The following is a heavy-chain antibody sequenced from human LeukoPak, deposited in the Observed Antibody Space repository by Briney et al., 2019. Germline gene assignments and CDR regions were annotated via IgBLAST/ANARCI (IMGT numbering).Heavy chain of an antibody. CDR3: ARDSHYGYPSSWYHLVQIDY. V-gene: IGHV3-30*02. CDR1: GFTFSNYW. D-gene: IGHD6-13*01. Sequence: GGSLRLSCAASGFTFSNYWMSWVRQAPGKGLEWVAFIRYDGSNKYYADSAKGRFTISRDNSRNTLYLQMNNLRAEDAAVYYCARDSHYGYPSSWYHLVQIDYWGQGTLVTASS. CDR2: IRYDGSNK. J-gene: IGHJ4*02.